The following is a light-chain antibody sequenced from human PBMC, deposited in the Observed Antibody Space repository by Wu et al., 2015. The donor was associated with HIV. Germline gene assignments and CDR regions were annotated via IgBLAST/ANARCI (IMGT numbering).Light chain of an antibody. J-gene: IGKJ2*01. CDR3: QQRSSWPQT. CDR1: QSISTY. Sequence: EIVLTQSPATLSLSPGERATLSCRASQSISTYLAWFQQRPGQTPRLLIYNAYDRATGIPARFSGSGSGTDFTLTISSLEPDDFAVYYCQQRSSWPQTFGQGTELEI. CDR2: NAY. V-gene: IGKV3-11*01.